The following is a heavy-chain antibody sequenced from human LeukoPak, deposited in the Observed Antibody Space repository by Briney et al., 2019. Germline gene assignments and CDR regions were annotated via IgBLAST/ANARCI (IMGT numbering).Heavy chain of an antibody. CDR1: GFDSSNAF. Sequence: VGSLRLSCTASGFDSSNAFISWGGRAPGNRLEWISYISSRSSTIYYADSVTGRFTISRDNGKNTVYLQMNKLRVAATAVFYCGRGSLAVAATPLDFWGQGTLVTVSS. CDR2: ISSRSSTI. CDR3: GRGSLAVAATPLDF. J-gene: IGHJ4*02. V-gene: IGHV3-11*01. D-gene: IGHD6-19*01.